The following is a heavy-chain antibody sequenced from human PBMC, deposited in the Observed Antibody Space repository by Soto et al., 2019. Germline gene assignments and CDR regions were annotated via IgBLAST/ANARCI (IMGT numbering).Heavy chain of an antibody. V-gene: IGHV1-8*01. CDR2: MNPNSGNT. D-gene: IGHD3-9*01. CDR3: ARGLVLRYFDWFPEAHDALDF. CDR1: GYTFTSYD. J-gene: IGHJ3*01. Sequence: ASVKVSCKASGYTFTSYDINWVRQATGQGLEWMGWMNPNSGNTGYAQKFQGRVTMTRNTSISTAYMELSSLRSEDTAVYYCARGLVLRYFDWFPEAHDALDFWGQGTMVPVSS.